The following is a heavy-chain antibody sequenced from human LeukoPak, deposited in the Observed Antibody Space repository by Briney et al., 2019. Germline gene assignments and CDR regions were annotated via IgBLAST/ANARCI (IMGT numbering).Heavy chain of an antibody. CDR3: ATGRTPYSSSWYAFDY. D-gene: IGHD6-13*01. V-gene: IGHV1-24*01. Sequence: ASVKVSCKASGYTFTSYYMHWVRQAPGQGLEWMGGFDPEDGETIYAQKFQGRVTMTEDTSTDTAYMELSSLRSEDTAVYYCATGRTPYSSSWYAFDYWGQGTLVTVSS. CDR1: GYTFTSYY. J-gene: IGHJ4*02. CDR2: FDPEDGET.